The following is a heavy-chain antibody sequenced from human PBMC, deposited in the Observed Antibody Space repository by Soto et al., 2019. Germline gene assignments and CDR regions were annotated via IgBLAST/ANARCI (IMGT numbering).Heavy chain of an antibody. CDR2: INPNGGAT. CDR3: ARESGGDTATFDYYYCYMDV. V-gene: IGHV1-2*02. J-gene: IGHJ6*03. CDR1: GYTFSDYY. D-gene: IGHD3-16*01. Sequence: QVQLVQSGAEVKKPGASVTVSCKASGYTFSDYYLHWVRQAPGQGPEWMGWINPNGGATKFARKFPVRVPMTRDTSVRTAFMELNRLTFDEAAVYYCARESGGDTATFDYYYCYMDVWGKGTTVTVSS.